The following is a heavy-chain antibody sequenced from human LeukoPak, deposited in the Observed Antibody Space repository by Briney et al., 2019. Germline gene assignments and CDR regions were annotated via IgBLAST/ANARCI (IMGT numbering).Heavy chain of an antibody. CDR2: ISSSSSYI. CDR1: GFTFSSYS. Sequence: TGGSLRLSCAASGFTFSSYSMNWVRQAPGKGLEWVSSISSSSSYIYYADSVKGRFTISRDNAKNSLYLQMNSLRAEDTAVYYCARDARITMMDFDYWGQGTLVTVSS. D-gene: IGHD3-22*01. J-gene: IGHJ4*02. CDR3: ARDARITMMDFDY. V-gene: IGHV3-21*01.